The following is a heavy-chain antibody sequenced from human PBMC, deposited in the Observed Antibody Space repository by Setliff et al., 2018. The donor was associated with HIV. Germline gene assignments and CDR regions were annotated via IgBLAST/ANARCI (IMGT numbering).Heavy chain of an antibody. J-gene: IGHJ5*02. D-gene: IGHD3-3*01. CDR2: TSPDDSDT. Sequence: KISCKSSGYVFTNYWIGWVRQMPGKGLEWMGITSPDDSDTRYSPSFQGQVTISVDKSTSTAYLQWSSLKASDSAIYYCARHFGISYRSPFDPWGQGTLVTVSS. CDR1: GYVFTNYW. CDR3: ARHFGISYRSPFDP. V-gene: IGHV5-51*01.